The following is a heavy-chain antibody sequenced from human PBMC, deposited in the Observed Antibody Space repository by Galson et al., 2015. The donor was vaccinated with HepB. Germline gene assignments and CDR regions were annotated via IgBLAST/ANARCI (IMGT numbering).Heavy chain of an antibody. V-gene: IGHV5-51*01. J-gene: IGHJ5*02. CDR3: ARHVRGSAGGATRGNWFDP. CDR1: GYSFTSYW. D-gene: IGHD1-26*01. Sequence: QSGAEVKKPGESLKISCKGSGYSFTSYWIGWVRQMPGKGLEWMGIIYPGDSDTRYSPSFQGQVTISADKSISTAYLQWSSLKASDTAMYYCARHVRGSAGGATRGNWFDPWGQGTLVTVPS. CDR2: IYPGDSDT.